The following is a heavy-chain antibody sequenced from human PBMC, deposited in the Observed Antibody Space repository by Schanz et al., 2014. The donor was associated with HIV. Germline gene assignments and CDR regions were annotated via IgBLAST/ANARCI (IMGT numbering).Heavy chain of an antibody. CDR3: ARDDCSGGSCYSNYYYGMDV. V-gene: IGHV3-21*01. CDR2: ISDRSDYL. J-gene: IGHJ6*02. D-gene: IGHD2-15*01. Sequence: VQLVESGGGVVQPGRSLRLSCAASGFTFSSYSMNWVRQAPGKGLEWVSSISDRSDYLYYADSVRGRFTISRDNAKNSLYLLMNSLRAEDTAMYYCARDDCSGGSCYSNYYYGMDVWGQGTTVTVSS. CDR1: GFTFSSYS.